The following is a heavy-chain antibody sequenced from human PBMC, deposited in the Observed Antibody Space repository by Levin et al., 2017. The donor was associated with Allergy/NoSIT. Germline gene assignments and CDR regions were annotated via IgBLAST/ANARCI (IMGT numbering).Heavy chain of an antibody. V-gene: IGHV1-2*06. CDR1: GYNFTGYS. D-gene: IGHD3-3*01. CDR3: ARDRITMGWFDP. Sequence: ASVKVSCKASGYNFTGYSLHWVRQAPGQGLEWMGRFNPRSGGTNYAQKFQGRVTMTRDTSVSTVYMELTKLTSDDTAVYYCARDRITMGWFDPWGQGALVTVSS. CDR2: FNPRSGGT. J-gene: IGHJ5*02.